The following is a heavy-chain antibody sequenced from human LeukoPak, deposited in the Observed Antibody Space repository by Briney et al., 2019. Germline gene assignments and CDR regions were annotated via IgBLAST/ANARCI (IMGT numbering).Heavy chain of an antibody. Sequence: ASVKVSCKASGYTFTSYYMHWVRQAPGQGLEWMGIINPSGGSTSYAQKFQGRVTMIRDTSTSTVYMELSSLRSEDTAVYYCARAAVGGATLLDAFDIWGQGTMVTVSS. D-gene: IGHD1-26*01. CDR3: ARAAVGGATLLDAFDI. CDR1: GYTFTSYY. CDR2: INPSGGST. V-gene: IGHV1-46*01. J-gene: IGHJ3*02.